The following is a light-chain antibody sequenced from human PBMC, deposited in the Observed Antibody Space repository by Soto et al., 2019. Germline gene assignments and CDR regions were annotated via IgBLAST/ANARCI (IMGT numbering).Light chain of an antibody. CDR3: QQYGSSPPRT. Sequence: ELVLTQSPGTLSLSPGERATLSCRASQSVTNNYLAWYQQKPGQAPKLLIYGASSRATAIPDRFSGSGSGTDVTITISRLEPEDFAVYYCQQYGSSPPRTFGQGTKVEIK. CDR2: GAS. V-gene: IGKV3-20*01. J-gene: IGKJ1*01. CDR1: QSVTNNY.